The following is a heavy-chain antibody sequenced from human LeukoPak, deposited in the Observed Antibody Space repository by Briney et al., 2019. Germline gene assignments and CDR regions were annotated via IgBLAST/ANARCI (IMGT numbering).Heavy chain of an antibody. J-gene: IGHJ3*02. Sequence: GGSLRLSCAASGFTFSSYYMNWVRQAPGKGLEWISYISSSGSTIYYADSVKGRFTISRDNAKNSLYLQMNSLRAEDTAVYYCARYSSSDAFDIWGQGTMVTVSS. CDR3: ARYSSSDAFDI. V-gene: IGHV3-48*03. CDR2: ISSSGSTI. D-gene: IGHD6-6*01. CDR1: GFTFSSYY.